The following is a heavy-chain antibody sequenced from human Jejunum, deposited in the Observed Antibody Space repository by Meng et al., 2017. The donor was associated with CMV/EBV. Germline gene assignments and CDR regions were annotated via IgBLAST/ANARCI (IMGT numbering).Heavy chain of an antibody. CDR2: ISAYNGNT. CDR3: ARDLPGGTKGTWLDL. V-gene: IGHV1-18*01. D-gene: IGHD1-14*01. Sequence: QVRLVQLGGEVKKPGASVKVSCKASGYIFNNYGVSWVRQAPGQGPEWMGWISAYNGNTNYAQNFQGRFTMTTDTSTSTAYMELRSLRSDDTAVYYCARDLPGGTKGTWLDLWGQGTLVTVSS. CDR1: GYIFNNYG. J-gene: IGHJ5*02.